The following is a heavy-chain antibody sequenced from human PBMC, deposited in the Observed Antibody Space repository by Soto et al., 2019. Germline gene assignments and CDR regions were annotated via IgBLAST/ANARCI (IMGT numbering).Heavy chain of an antibody. D-gene: IGHD6-13*01. J-gene: IGHJ4*02. Sequence: SLRLSCAASGFTFSTYAMHWVRQAPGKGLEWVASTSSDGSNEYYADSVKGRFTISRDNSKNTLYLQMNSLRAEDTAVYYCAKENGYSSSWFEFDYWGQG. CDR2: TSSDGSNE. V-gene: IGHV3-30-3*01. CDR1: GFTFSTYA. CDR3: AKENGYSSSWFEFDY.